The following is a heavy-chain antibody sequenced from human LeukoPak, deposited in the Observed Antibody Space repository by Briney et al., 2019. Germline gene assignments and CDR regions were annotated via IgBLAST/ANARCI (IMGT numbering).Heavy chain of an antibody. D-gene: IGHD3-10*01. CDR1: GESFSGYY. CDR3: ARGTLVRADIILKKYYYYYMDV. Sequence: SETLSLTCAVYGESFSGYYWSWIRQPPGKGREWIGEINHRGSTNYNPSLKSRVTISVDTSKNQFSLKLSSVTAADTAVYYCARGTLVRADIILKKYYYYYMDVWGKGTTVTVSS. J-gene: IGHJ6*03. CDR2: INHRGST. V-gene: IGHV4-34*01.